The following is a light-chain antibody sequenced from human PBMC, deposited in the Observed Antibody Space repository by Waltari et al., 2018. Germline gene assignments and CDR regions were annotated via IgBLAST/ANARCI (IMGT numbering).Light chain of an antibody. CDR1: SSDVGNYDL. CDR3: CSYAGLGTYV. V-gene: IGLV2-23*02. J-gene: IGLJ1*01. CDR2: EVI. Sequence: QSALTQPASVSGTPGQSITISCTGTSSDVGNYDLVSWYQQHPGTAPKLLVCEVITRPSGVSSRFSGSKSGNTASLTISGLQAEDEADYYGCSYAGLGTYVFGSGTKVTVL.